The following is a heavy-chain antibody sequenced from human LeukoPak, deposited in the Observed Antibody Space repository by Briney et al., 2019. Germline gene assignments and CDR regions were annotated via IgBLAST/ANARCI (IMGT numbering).Heavy chain of an antibody. J-gene: IGHJ6*02. Sequence: ASVKVSCKASGYTFTSYDINWVRQATGQGLEWMGWMNPNSGNTGYAQKFQGRVTITRNTSISTAYMELSSLRSEDTAVYYCARDMVVVVAARPDYYGMDVWGQGTTVTVSS. D-gene: IGHD2-15*01. CDR3: ARDMVVVVAARPDYYGMDV. V-gene: IGHV1-8*03. CDR2: MNPNSGNT. CDR1: GYTFTSYD.